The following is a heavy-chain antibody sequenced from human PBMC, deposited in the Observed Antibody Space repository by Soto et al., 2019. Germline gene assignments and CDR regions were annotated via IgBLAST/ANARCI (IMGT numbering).Heavy chain of an antibody. Sequence: PGESLKISCKGSGYSFTSYWIGWVRQMPGKGLEWMGIIYPGDSDTRYSPSFQGQVTISRDNSKNTLYLQMNSLRAEDTAVYYCAKEQYYDFWSGYSGPHLGLGMDVWGQGTTVTVSS. J-gene: IGHJ6*02. D-gene: IGHD3-3*01. CDR3: AKEQYYDFWSGYSGPHLGLGMDV. V-gene: IGHV5-51*01. CDR2: IYPGDSDT. CDR1: GYSFTSYW.